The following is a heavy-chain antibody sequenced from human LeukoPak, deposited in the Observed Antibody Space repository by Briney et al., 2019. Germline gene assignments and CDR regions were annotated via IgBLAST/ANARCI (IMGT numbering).Heavy chain of an antibody. V-gene: IGHV1-24*01. CDR3: ATDPRYSSGWYNWFDP. D-gene: IGHD6-19*01. J-gene: IGHJ5*02. CDR1: GYTLTELS. Sequence: GPSVKVSCKVSGYTLTELSMHWVRQAPGKGLEWMGGFDPEDGETIYAQKFQGRVTMTEDTSTDTAYMELSSLRSEDTAVYHCATDPRYSSGWYNWFDPWGQGTLVTVSS. CDR2: FDPEDGET.